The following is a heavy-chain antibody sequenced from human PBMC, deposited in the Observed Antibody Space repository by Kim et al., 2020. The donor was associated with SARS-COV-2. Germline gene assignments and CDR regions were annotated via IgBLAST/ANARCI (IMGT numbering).Heavy chain of an antibody. J-gene: IGHJ4*02. CDR2: GNRNT. Sequence: GNRNTIYSQQFQGRVTFTTDTSASTAYMELSSLRSEDSAVYYCLGGYYFDYWGQGTLVTVSS. CDR3: LGGYYFDY. D-gene: IGHD2-15*01. V-gene: IGHV1-3*01.